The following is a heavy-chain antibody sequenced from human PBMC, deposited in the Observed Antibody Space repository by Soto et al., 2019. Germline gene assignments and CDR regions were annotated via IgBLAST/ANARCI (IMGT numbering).Heavy chain of an antibody. Sequence: EVQLVESGGGLVQPGGSLRLSCAASGFTFSSYSMNWVRQAPGKGLEWVSYISSSSTTIYYADSVKGRFTISRDNAKNSLYLQMNSLRDEDTAVYYCASYYGSGSPRGYWGQGTLVTVSS. J-gene: IGHJ4*02. CDR2: ISSSSTTI. D-gene: IGHD3-10*01. V-gene: IGHV3-48*02. CDR1: GFTFSSYS. CDR3: ASYYGSGSPRGY.